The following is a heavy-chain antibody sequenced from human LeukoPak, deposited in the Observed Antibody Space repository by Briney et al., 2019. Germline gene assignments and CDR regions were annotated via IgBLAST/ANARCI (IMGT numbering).Heavy chain of an antibody. J-gene: IGHJ1*01. V-gene: IGHV3-23*01. D-gene: IGHD3-3*01. CDR1: GFIFSSYY. CDR3: AKDLPKITIFGALQH. Sequence: GGSLTLSCAASGFIFSSYYMSWVRQAPGEGLEWVSGISASGDRTYYADSVKGRFTISRDNSKNTVYLQMNSLRAEDTAVYYCAKDLPKITIFGALQHWGQGTLVTVSS. CDR2: ISASGDRT.